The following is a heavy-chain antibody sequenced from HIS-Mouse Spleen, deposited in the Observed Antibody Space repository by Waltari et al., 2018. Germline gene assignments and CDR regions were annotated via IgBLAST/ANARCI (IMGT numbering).Heavy chain of an antibody. CDR1: GGSISSTIYY. D-gene: IGHD6-13*01. Sequence: QLQLQESGPGLVKPSATLSLTCTVPGGSISSTIYYWCWIRQPPGKGLEWIGSIYYGGSTYYNPSLKSRVTISVDTSKNQFSLKLSSVTAADTAVYYCAREIPYSSSWYDWYFDLWGRGTLVTVSS. CDR3: AREIPYSSSWYDWYFDL. V-gene: IGHV4-39*07. CDR2: IYYGGST. J-gene: IGHJ2*01.